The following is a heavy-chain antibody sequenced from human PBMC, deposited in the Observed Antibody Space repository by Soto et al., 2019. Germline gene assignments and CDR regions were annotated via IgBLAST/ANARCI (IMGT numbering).Heavy chain of an antibody. D-gene: IGHD5-12*01. CDR1: GYTFTSYD. CDR2: MNPNSGNT. V-gene: IGHV1-8*01. J-gene: IGHJ6*01. CDR3: ARGERGHGGDAPGDSASGGYYGMDV. Sequence: QVQLVQSGAEVKKPGASVKVSCKASGYTFTSYDINWVRQATGQGLEWMGWMNPNSGNTGYAQKFQDRVSMTRKNSIRTAYMELRSLGSEHTAVYYCARGERGHGGDAPGDSASGGYYGMDVWGQGTTVTVSS.